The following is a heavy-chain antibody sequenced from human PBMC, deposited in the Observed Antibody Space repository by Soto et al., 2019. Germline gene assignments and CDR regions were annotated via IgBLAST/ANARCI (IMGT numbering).Heavy chain of an antibody. CDR3: ARVEDYDILTGYPEGDY. CDR1: GGTFSSYT. CDR2: IIPILGIA. J-gene: IGHJ4*02. V-gene: IGHV1-69*02. D-gene: IGHD3-9*01. Sequence: QVQLVQSGAEVKKPRSSVKVSCKAAGGTFSSYTISWVRQAPGQGLEWMGRIIPILGIANYAQKFQGRVTITADKSTSSAYMELSSLRSEDTAVYYCARVEDYDILTGYPEGDYWGQGTLVTVSS.